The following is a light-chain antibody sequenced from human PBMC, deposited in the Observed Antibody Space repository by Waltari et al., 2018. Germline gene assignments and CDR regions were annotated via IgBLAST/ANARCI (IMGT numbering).Light chain of an antibody. J-gene: IGKJ1*01. V-gene: IGKV1-5*03. CDR2: EAS. CDR1: QGIRSW. Sequence: DIQMTQSPSTLSASVGDTVSITCRASQGIRSWLAWYQWKPGKAPKLLSYEASTLESGVPSRFSGSGSGTEFTLVISSLQPEDFASYHCQQYDRYPWTFGLGTEVEIK. CDR3: QQYDRYPWT.